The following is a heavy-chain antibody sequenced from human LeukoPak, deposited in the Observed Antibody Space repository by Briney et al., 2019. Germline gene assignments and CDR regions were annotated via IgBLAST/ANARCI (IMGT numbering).Heavy chain of an antibody. J-gene: IGHJ4*02. D-gene: IGHD5-24*01. CDR1: GYTFTSYY. V-gene: IGHV1-46*01. CDR3: ARRDQDGLFDY. Sequence: ASVKVSCKTSGYTFTSYYIHWVRQAPGQGFEWVGIFNPGGGGTAYAQKFQGRVTMTRDTSTSTVDMELRSLTSEDTAVYYCARRDQDGLFDYWGQGILVTVSS. CDR2: FNPGGGGT.